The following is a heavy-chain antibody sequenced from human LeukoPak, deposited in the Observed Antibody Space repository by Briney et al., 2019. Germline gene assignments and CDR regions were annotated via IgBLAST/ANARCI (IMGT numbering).Heavy chain of an antibody. V-gene: IGHV3-21*01. CDR2: ISSSSSYI. CDR1: GFTFSSYS. D-gene: IGHD3-9*01. Sequence: GGSLRLSCAASGFTFSSYSMNWVRQAPGKGLEWVSSISSSSSYIYYADSVKGRFTISRDNAKNSLYLQMNSLRAEDTAVYYCARDNLDWRRAIDIWGQGTMVTVSS. CDR3: ARDNLDWRRAIDI. J-gene: IGHJ3*02.